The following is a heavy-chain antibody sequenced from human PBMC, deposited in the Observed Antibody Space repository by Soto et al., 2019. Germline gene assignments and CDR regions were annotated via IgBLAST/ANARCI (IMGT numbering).Heavy chain of an antibody. J-gene: IGHJ4*02. V-gene: IGHV2-70*04. D-gene: IGHD1-1*01. CDR1: GFSLSTHGMR. CDR3: GRMQRSPTGCLGY. Sequence: SGPTLVNPTQTLTLTCTFSGFSLSTHGMRVTWIRQPPGQALESLARIDRDVDKFYSTSLRTRLTVSKDTAEIKVGYNMPHMDTVHTDAYYCGRMQRSPTGCLGYWCQRDQVTVSS. CDR2: IDRDVDK.